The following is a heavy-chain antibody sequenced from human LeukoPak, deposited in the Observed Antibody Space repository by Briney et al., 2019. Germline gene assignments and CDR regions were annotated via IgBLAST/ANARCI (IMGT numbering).Heavy chain of an antibody. Sequence: SETLSLTCTVSGGSISSYYWSWVRQPPGKGLEWIGYIYYSVSTNYNPSLKSRVAISVDTSKNKFSLKLSSVTAADTAVYYCARDRRYSSSWYDWFAPWGQGTLVTVSS. CDR3: ARDRRYSSSWYDWFAP. J-gene: IGHJ5*02. CDR1: GGSISSYY. CDR2: IYYSVST. D-gene: IGHD6-13*01. V-gene: IGHV4-59*12.